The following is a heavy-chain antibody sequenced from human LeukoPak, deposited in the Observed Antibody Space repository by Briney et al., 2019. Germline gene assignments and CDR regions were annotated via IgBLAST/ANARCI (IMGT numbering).Heavy chain of an antibody. CDR2: INWNDGST. D-gene: IGHD2-2*01. V-gene: IGHV3-20*04. J-gene: IGHJ6*02. CDR3: ARVVGYYYGMDV. CDR1: GFTFDDYG. Sequence: GGSLRLSCAASGFTFDDYGMSWVRQAPGKGLEWVSGINWNDGSTGHADSVKGRFTIPRDNAKNSLYLQMNSLRAEDTAVYYCARVVGYYYGMDVWGQGTTVTVSS.